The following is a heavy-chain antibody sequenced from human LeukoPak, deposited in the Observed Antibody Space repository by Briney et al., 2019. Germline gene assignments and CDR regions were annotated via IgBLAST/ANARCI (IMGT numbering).Heavy chain of an antibody. Sequence: TAGGSLRLSCAASGFTFSSYSMNWVRQAPGKGLEWVSSISSSSSYIYYADSVKGRFTISRDNAKNSLYLQMNSLRAEDTAVYYCARVYWNYADAFDIWGQGTMVTVSS. V-gene: IGHV3-21*01. J-gene: IGHJ3*02. D-gene: IGHD1-7*01. CDR3: ARVYWNYADAFDI. CDR1: GFTFSSYS. CDR2: ISSSSSYI.